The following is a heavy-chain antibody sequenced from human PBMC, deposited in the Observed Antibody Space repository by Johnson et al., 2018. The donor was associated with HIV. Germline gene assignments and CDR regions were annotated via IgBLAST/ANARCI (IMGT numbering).Heavy chain of an antibody. V-gene: IGHV3-33*01. CDR3: ARSPGYSLLDAFDI. Sequence: VQLVESGGGVVKPGRSLRLSCEASGFTFSNYDMHWVRQAPRKGLEWVALIRYDGNNKYYVDSVKGRFTVSRDNSKNTLYLQMNSLRAEDTAVYYCARSPGYSLLDAFDIWGQGTMVTVSS. D-gene: IGHD1-26*01. CDR2: IRYDGNNK. J-gene: IGHJ3*02. CDR1: GFTFSNYD.